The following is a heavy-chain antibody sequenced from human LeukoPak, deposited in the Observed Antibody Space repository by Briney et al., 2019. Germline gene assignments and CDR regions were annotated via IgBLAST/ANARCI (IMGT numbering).Heavy chain of an antibody. CDR3: ARSIAVAGRGVY. Sequence: GGSLRLSCAASGFTFSSYSMNWVRQAPGKGLEWVSSISSSSSYIYYADSVKGRFTISRDNAKNSLYLQMNSLRAEDMAAYYCARSIAVAGRGVYWGQGTLVTVSS. CDR1: GFTFSSYS. D-gene: IGHD6-19*01. J-gene: IGHJ4*02. V-gene: IGHV3-21*01. CDR2: ISSSSSYI.